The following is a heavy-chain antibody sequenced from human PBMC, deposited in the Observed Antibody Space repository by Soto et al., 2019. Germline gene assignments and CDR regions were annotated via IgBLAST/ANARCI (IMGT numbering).Heavy chain of an antibody. CDR3: AITTWIDHRRFDP. CDR1: GYTFSNYG. Sequence: ASVKVSCKTSGYTFSNYGITWVRQAPGQPLEWLGWISLYSDGTNYAQKFQGRVSMTTDTSTTTAYMELRSLRSDDTAVYYCAITTWIDHRRFDPWGQGTLVTVSS. V-gene: IGHV1-18*01. D-gene: IGHD5-12*01. J-gene: IGHJ5*02. CDR2: ISLYSDGT.